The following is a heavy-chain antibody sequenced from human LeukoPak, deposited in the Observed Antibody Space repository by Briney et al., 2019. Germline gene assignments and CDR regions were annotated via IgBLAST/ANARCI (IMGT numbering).Heavy chain of an antibody. CDR3: AKDRSESGWYKMSYYYGMDV. J-gene: IGHJ6*02. V-gene: IGHV3-23*01. CDR1: GFTFSSYA. CDR2: ISGSGGST. Sequence: GGSLRLSCAASGFTFSSYAMSWVRQAPGKGLEWVSAISGSGGSTYYADSVKGRFTISRDNSKNTLYLQMNSLRAEDTAVYYCAKDRSESGWYKMSYYYGMDVWGQGNTVTVSS. D-gene: IGHD6-19*01.